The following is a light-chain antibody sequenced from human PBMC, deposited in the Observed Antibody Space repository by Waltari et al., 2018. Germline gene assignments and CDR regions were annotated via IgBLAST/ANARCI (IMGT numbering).Light chain of an antibody. J-gene: IGLJ2*01. V-gene: IGLV2-14*03. CDR1: TSDVGGCNY. CDR3: RSYRSSSTLVV. CDR2: DVN. Sequence: QSALTQPASLSGSPGQSITISSTGTTSDVGGCNYVSWYQQYPGKFPKPLIYDVNKRPSGGSNRCSGSKSGSTASLSISRLQAEDEADYYCRSYRSSSTLVVFCGWTKLIVL.